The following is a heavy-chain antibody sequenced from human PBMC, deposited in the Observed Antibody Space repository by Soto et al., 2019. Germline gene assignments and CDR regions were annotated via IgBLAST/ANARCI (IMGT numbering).Heavy chain of an antibody. V-gene: IGHV1-8*01. CDR3: ARLVADYVDP. CDR1: GYTFTSYD. D-gene: IGHD6-19*01. Sequence: ASVKVSCKASGYTFTSYDINWVRQATGQGLEWMGWMNPNSGNTGYAQKFQGRVTMTRNTSISTAYLQWCSLKASDTAMYYCARLVADYVDPWGQGTLVTVSS. CDR2: MNPNSGNT. J-gene: IGHJ5*02.